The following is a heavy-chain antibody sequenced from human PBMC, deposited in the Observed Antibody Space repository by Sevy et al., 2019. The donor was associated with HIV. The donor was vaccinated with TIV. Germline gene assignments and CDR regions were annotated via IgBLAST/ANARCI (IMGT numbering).Heavy chain of an antibody. CDR3: AKLQSGDCSRTSCRDYYFDS. Sequence: GGSLRLSCATSGFIFSNYAMSWVRQAPGKGLEWVSDISGSGGTTYYADAVRGRFTISRDNSKNTLYLQMDSLRAEDTAVYYCAKLQSGDCSRTSCRDYYFDSWGQVTLVTVSS. CDR1: GFIFSNYA. J-gene: IGHJ4*02. V-gene: IGHV3-23*01. D-gene: IGHD2-2*01. CDR2: ISGSGGTT.